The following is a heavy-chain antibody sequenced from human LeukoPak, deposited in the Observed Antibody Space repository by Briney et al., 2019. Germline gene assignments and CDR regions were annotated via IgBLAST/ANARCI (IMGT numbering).Heavy chain of an antibody. D-gene: IGHD5/OR15-5a*01. CDR3: ARRRYSVYDFDY. V-gene: IGHV3-33*01. CDR1: GFTFSTYG. Sequence: GGSLRLSCAASGFTFSTYGMHWVRQAPGKGLEWVAVIWSDGSNKYYADSVKGRFTISRDNSKNALYLQMNSLRAEDTAVYYCARRRYSVYDFDYWGQGTLVTVSS. J-gene: IGHJ4*02. CDR2: IWSDGSNK.